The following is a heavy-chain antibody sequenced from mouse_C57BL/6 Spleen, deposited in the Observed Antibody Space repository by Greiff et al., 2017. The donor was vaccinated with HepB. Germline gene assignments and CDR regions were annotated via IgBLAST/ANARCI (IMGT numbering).Heavy chain of an antibody. D-gene: IGHD1-1*02. CDR3: TRDGGSPYAMDY. CDR1: GFTFSSYA. V-gene: IGHV5-9-1*02. CDR2: ISSGGDYI. J-gene: IGHJ4*01. Sequence: EVQLQESGEGLVKPGGSLKLSCAASGFTFSSYAMSWVRQTPEKRLEWVAYISSGGDYIYYADTVKGRFTISRDNARNTLYLQMSSLKSEDTAMYYCTRDGGSPYAMDYWGQGTSVTVSS.